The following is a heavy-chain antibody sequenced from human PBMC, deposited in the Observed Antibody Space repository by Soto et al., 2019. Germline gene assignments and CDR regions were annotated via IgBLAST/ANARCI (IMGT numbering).Heavy chain of an antibody. Sequence: GESLKISCKGSGYSFAGYWISWVRQMPGKGLEWMGRIDPSDSYTNYSPSFQGHVTISADKSISTAYLQWSSLKASDTAMYYCARRYCSGGSCLYGMDVWGQGTTVTVSS. D-gene: IGHD2-15*01. CDR3: ARRYCSGGSCLYGMDV. CDR1: GYSFAGYW. J-gene: IGHJ6*02. V-gene: IGHV5-10-1*01. CDR2: IDPSDSYT.